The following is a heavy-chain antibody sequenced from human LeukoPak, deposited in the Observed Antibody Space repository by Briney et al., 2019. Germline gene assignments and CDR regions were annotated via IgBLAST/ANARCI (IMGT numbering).Heavy chain of an antibody. D-gene: IGHD1-26*01. CDR2: ISTGGTT. CDR3: ARGGDMVGGSRSAFDI. V-gene: IGHV3-53*01. Sequence: GGSLRLSCAASGFTVNSNYMSWXXQAPGKGLXWXSXISTGGTTYYADSVKGRFTISRDNSKSMVYLQMNSLTAEDTAVYYCARGGDMVGGSRSAFDIWGQGTLITVSS. CDR1: GFTVNSNY. J-gene: IGHJ3*02.